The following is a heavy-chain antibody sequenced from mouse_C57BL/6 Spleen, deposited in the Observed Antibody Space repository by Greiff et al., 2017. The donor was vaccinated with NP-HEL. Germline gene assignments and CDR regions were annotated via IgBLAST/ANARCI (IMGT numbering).Heavy chain of an antibody. Sequence: EVQLQQSGPELVKPGASVKMSCKASGYTFTDYNMHWVKQSHGKSLEWIGYINPNNGGTSYNQKFKGKATLTVNKSSSTAYMELRSLTSEDSAVYYCARLVFFTTVVKDYYAMDYWGQGTSVTVSS. CDR2: INPNNGGT. CDR1: GYTFTDYN. J-gene: IGHJ4*01. V-gene: IGHV1-22*01. D-gene: IGHD1-1*01. CDR3: ARLVFFTTVVKDYYAMDY.